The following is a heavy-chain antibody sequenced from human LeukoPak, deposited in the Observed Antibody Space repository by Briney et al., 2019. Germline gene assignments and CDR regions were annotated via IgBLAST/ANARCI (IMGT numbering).Heavy chain of an antibody. CDR2: INPNSGGT. D-gene: IGHD6-19*01. J-gene: IGHJ3*02. V-gene: IGHV1-2*02. CDR1: GYTFTGYY. CDR3: ARGVAVAGTHDAFDI. Sequence: ASVKVSCKASGYTFTGYYMHWVRQAPGQGLEWMGWINPNSGGTNYAQKFQGRVTMTRDTSISTAYMELSRLRSDDTAVYYCARGVAVAGTHDAFDIWGQGTMVTVSS.